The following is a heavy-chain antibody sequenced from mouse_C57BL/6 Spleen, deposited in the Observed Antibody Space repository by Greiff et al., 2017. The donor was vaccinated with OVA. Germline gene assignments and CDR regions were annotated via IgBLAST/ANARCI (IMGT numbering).Heavy chain of an antibody. CDR2: IDPETGGT. V-gene: IGHV1-15*01. CDR1: GYTFTDYE. J-gene: IGHJ4*01. CDR3: TRRGYYYYAMDY. Sequence: QVQLQQSGAELVRPGASVTLSCKASGYTFTDYEMHWVKQTPVHGLEWIGAIDPETGGTAYNQKFKGKAILTADKSSSTAYMELRSLTSEDSAVYYCTRRGYYYYAMDYWGQGTSVTVSS. D-gene: IGHD2-3*01.